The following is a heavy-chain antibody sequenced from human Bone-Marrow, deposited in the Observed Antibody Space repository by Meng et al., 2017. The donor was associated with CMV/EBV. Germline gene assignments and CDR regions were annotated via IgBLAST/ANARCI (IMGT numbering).Heavy chain of an antibody. J-gene: IGHJ4*02. V-gene: IGHV1-2*02. D-gene: IGHD6-6*01. CDR1: GYTFTGYY. CDR2: INPNSGGT. CDR3: ARGLYSSSSEMGY. Sequence: ASVKVSCKASGYTFTGYYMHWVRQAPGQGLEWMGWINPNSGGTNYAQKFQGRVTMTRDTSISTAYMELSRLRSDDTAVYYCARGLYSSSSEMGYWGQGTLVTVPS.